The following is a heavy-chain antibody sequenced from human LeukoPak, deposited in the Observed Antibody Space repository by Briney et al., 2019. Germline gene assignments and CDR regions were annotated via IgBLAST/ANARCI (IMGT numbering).Heavy chain of an antibody. CDR3: ARVRAGYCTSTSCYTGMDV. CDR1: GFTFSSYG. Sequence: PGGSLRLSCAASGFTFSSYGMHWVRQAPGKGLEWGALISYDGSNEYYADSVRGRFTISRDNSKFTLYMQMNSLRAEDTAVYYCARVRAGYCTSTSCYTGMDVWGQGTTVTVSS. V-gene: IGHV3-30*03. CDR2: ISYDGSNE. D-gene: IGHD2-2*01. J-gene: IGHJ6*02.